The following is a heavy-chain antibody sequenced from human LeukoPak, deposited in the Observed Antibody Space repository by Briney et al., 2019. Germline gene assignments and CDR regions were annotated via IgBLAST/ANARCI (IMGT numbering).Heavy chain of an antibody. J-gene: IGHJ6*03. CDR2: ISYDGSNK. CDR3: AKDRLHLEYYMDV. Sequence: GGSLRLSCAASGFTFSSYGMHWVRQAPGKGLEWVAVISYDGSNKYYADSVKGRFTISRDNSKNTLYLQMNSLRAEDTAVYYCAKDRLHLEYYMDVWGKGTTVTVSS. CDR1: GFTFSSYG. D-gene: IGHD2-15*01. V-gene: IGHV3-30*18.